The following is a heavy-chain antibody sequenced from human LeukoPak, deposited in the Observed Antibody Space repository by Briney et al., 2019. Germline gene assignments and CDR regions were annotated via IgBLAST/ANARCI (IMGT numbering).Heavy chain of an antibody. CDR1: GFTFSSYS. V-gene: IGHV3-48*02. CDR2: ISSGGSTI. Sequence: GGSLRLSCAASGFTFSSYSMNWVRQAPGQGLEGVAYISSGGSTIYFADSVKGRLTISRDNARNSLYLQMNSLRDEDTAVYYCARDETGVGTGGIHYWGQGTLVTVSS. D-gene: IGHD2-8*02. J-gene: IGHJ4*02. CDR3: ARDETGVGTGGIHY.